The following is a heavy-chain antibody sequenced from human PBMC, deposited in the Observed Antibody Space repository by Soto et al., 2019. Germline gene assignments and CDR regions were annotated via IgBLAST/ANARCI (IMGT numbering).Heavy chain of an antibody. CDR1: GFSLSTSGVG. Sequence: SGPTLVNPTHTLTLTCPFSGFSLSTSGVGVGWIRQPPGKALEWLALIYWDDDKRYSPSLKSRLTITKDTSKNQVVLTMTNMDPVDTATYCCAHSSFSQRSPGHWFDPSGQGTLVTVSS. D-gene: IGHD3-3*02. V-gene: IGHV2-5*02. CDR3: AHSSFSQRSPGHWFDP. CDR2: IYWDDDK. J-gene: IGHJ5*02.